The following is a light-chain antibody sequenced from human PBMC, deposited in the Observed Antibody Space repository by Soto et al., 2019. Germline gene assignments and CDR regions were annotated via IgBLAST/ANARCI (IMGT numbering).Light chain of an antibody. Sequence: DIVLTQSPGTLSLSPGARATLSCRASQSVSSTYLAWYQQKPGQAPRLLIYGASSMATGISDRFSGSGSGTDFTRTISRLEPEEFAVYYCQQYGSSLRTFVQGTKVEIK. V-gene: IGKV3-20*01. CDR1: QSVSSTY. CDR2: GAS. CDR3: QQYGSSLRT. J-gene: IGKJ1*01.